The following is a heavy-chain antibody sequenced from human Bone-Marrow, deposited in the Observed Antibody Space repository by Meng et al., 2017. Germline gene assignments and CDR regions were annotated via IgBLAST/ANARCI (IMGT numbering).Heavy chain of an antibody. V-gene: IGHV4-39*01. Sequence: QLQLQESGPGLVKPSETLSLTCTVSGGSTTSTSYYWDWIRQSPAKGLEWIGTIGYSGTIVYNPSLSSRVTMTLDTSKNQFSLKLTSVTAADTALYYCVRGVSGTVADYWGQGTLVTVSS. CDR2: IGYSGTI. J-gene: IGHJ4*02. CDR1: GGSTTSTSYY. D-gene: IGHD1-1*01. CDR3: VRGVSGTVADY.